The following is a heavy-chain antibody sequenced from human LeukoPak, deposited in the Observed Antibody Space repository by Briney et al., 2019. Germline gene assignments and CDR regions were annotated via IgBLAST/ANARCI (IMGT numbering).Heavy chain of an antibody. CDR1: GYIFTTYH. Sequence: ASVKVSCKASGYIFTTYHMHWVRQAPGQGLEWMGMISTSDGNTNYAQKFQGRVTMTRDTSTSTVYMQLSSLGSEDTAVYYCGTERSARTWFDPWGQGTLVTVSS. D-gene: IGHD6-19*01. J-gene: IGHJ5*02. CDR3: GTERSARTWFDP. V-gene: IGHV1-46*01. CDR2: ISTSDGNT.